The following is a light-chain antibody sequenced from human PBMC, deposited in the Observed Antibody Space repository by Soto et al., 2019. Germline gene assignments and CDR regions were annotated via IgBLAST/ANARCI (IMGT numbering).Light chain of an antibody. CDR3: SSYTTSSTVV. Sequence: QSALTQPASVSGSPGQSITISCTGSSGDVGFYNYVSWYQQYPGKAPKLMIYEVNNRPSGISSRFSGSKSANTASLTISGLQAEDEADYYCSSYTTSSTVVFGGGTKLTVL. CDR2: EVN. V-gene: IGLV2-14*01. CDR1: SGDVGFYNY. J-gene: IGLJ2*01.